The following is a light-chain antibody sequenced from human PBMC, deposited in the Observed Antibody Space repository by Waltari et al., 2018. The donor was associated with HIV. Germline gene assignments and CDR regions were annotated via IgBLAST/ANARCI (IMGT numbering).Light chain of an antibody. CDR1: SSDCGGLKS. CDR2: DVS. V-gene: IGLV2-14*03. CDR3: GSSMTNVNMDV. Sequence: QSALTQPASVSGSPGQSITISCTGTSSDCGGLKSVSWYQQSPGKAPKLIIYDVSYRPSGVSNRFSGSKSGNTASLTISGLQAEDEADYYCGSSMTNVNMDVFGGGTKLTVL. J-gene: IGLJ2*01.